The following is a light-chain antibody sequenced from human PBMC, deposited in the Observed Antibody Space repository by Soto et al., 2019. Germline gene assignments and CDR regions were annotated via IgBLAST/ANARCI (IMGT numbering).Light chain of an antibody. V-gene: IGKV1-5*01. CDR3: QQYNRYSPT. CDR1: QSISSW. J-gene: IGKJ1*01. Sequence: DIQMTQSPSTLSASVGDRVTITCRASQSISSWLAWYQQKPGKAPKLLIYDASSLESGVPSRFSGSGSGTEFTLTISSLQSVDLATYYCQQYNRYSPTFGQGTKVEIK. CDR2: DAS.